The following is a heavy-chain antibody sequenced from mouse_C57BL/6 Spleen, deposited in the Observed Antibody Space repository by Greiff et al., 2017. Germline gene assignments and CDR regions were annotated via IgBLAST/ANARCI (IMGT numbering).Heavy chain of an antibody. D-gene: IGHD4-1*01. Sequence: EVKLVESGPELVKPGASVKISCKASGYSFTGYYMNWVKQSPEKSLEWIGEINPSTGGTTYNQKFKAKATLTVDKSSSTAYMQLKSLTSEDSAVYYCAREGLANWFFAYWGQGTLVTVSA. CDR2: INPSTGGT. CDR3: AREGLANWFFAY. V-gene: IGHV1-42*01. CDR1: GYSFTGYY. J-gene: IGHJ3*01.